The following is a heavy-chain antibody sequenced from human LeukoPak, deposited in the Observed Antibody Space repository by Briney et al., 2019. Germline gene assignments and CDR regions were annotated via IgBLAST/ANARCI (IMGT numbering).Heavy chain of an antibody. J-gene: IGHJ4*02. V-gene: IGHV3-21*01. CDR3: ARDQEVYDYVWGSYRRRMSRFDY. CDR2: ISSSSSYI. Sequence: GGSLRLSCAASGFTVSSNYMSWVRQAPGKGLEWVSSISSSSSYIYYADSVKGQFTISRDNAKNSLYLQMNSLRAEDTAVYYCARDQEVYDYVWGSYRRRMSRFDYWGQGTLVTVSS. D-gene: IGHD3-16*02. CDR1: GFTVSSNY.